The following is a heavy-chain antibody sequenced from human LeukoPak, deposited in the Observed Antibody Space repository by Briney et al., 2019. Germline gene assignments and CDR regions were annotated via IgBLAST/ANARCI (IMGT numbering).Heavy chain of an antibody. J-gene: IGHJ4*02. Sequence: ASLKVSCKASGYTFTGYYMRWVRQAPGQGLEWMGWINPNSGGTNYAQKFQGRVTMTRDTSISTAYMELSRLRSDDTAVYYCARVTYYYDSSGPMDYWGQGTLVTVSS. CDR3: ARVTYYYDSSGPMDY. CDR1: GYTFTGYY. V-gene: IGHV1-2*02. CDR2: INPNSGGT. D-gene: IGHD3-22*01.